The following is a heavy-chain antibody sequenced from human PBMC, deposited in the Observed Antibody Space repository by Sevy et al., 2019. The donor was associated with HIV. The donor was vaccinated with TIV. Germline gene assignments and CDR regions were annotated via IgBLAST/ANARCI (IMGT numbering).Heavy chain of an antibody. D-gene: IGHD3-10*01. CDR1: GFSLSTSGVG. J-gene: IGHJ4*02. CDR3: AHRRMVRGVITAPFDY. Sequence: SGPTLVKPTQTLTLTCTFSGFSLSTSGVGVGWIRQPPGKALEWLALIYWDDDTRYSPSLKSRLNITKDTSTNLVVLTMTNMDPVDTATYFCAHRRMVRGVITAPFDYWGQGTLVTVSS. CDR2: IYWDDDT. V-gene: IGHV2-5*02.